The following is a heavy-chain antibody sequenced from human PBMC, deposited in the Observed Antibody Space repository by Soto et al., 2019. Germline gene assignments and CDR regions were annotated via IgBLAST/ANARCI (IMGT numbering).Heavy chain of an antibody. D-gene: IGHD2-21*01. CDR1: GFMFNNSA. CDR3: ARAKAVVIAALDI. J-gene: IGHJ3*02. V-gene: IGHV3-23*01. CDR2: VSDNGGSRGGT. Sequence: GGSLRLSCXASGFMFNNSAMTWVRQAPGQGLQWVASVSDNGGSRGGTYYADSVKGRFTISRDNSKNTLYLQLDSLTGADTAVYYCARAKAVVIAALDIWGQGTMVTVSS.